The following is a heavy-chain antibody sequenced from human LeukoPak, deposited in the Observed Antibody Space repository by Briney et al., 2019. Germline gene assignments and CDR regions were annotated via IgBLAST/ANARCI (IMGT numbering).Heavy chain of an antibody. D-gene: IGHD3-9*01. CDR1: GGSISSYY. CDR2: IYYSGST. CDR3: ARYEWYYDILTGPPYYGMDV. Sequence: SETLSLTCTVSGGSISSYYWSWIRQPPGKGLEWIGYIYYSGSTNYNPSLKSRVTISVDTSKNQFSLKLSSVTAADTAVYYCARYEWYYDILTGPPYYGMDVWGQGTTVTVSS. V-gene: IGHV4-59*01. J-gene: IGHJ6*02.